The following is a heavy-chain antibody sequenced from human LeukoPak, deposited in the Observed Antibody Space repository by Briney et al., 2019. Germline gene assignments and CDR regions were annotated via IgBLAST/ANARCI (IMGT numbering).Heavy chain of an antibody. J-gene: IGHJ4*02. V-gene: IGHV1-2*02. CDR1: GYTFTGYY. D-gene: IGHD1-14*01. CDR2: INPNSGGT. CDR3: GRKSANRKTSEFDY. Sequence: ASVKVSCKASGYTFTGYYMHWVRQAPGQGLEWMGWINPNSGGTNYAQKFQGRVTMTRDTSISTAYMELSGLTSDDTAVYYCGRKSANRKTSEFDYWGQGTLVTVSS.